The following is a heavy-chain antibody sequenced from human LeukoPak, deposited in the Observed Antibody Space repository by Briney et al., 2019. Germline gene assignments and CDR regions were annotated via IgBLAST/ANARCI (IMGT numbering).Heavy chain of an antibody. Sequence: GGSLRLSCAASGFTFSSYWMSWVRQAPGKGLEWVANIKSDGSEKYCVDSVKGRFTISRDNAKSSLYLQMNSLRVEDTAVYYCARGGGTTVTTANFDPWGQGTLVTVS. J-gene: IGHJ5*02. CDR3: ARGGGTTVTTANFDP. CDR1: GFTFSSYW. D-gene: IGHD4-17*01. V-gene: IGHV3-7*01. CDR2: IKSDGSEK.